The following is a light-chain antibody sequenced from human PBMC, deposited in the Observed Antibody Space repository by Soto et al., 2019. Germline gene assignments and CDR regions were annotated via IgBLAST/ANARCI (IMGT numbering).Light chain of an antibody. CDR3: SSYAGSSTLV. J-gene: IGLJ1*01. CDR2: EVS. CDR1: SSDVGGYNS. Sequence: QAALPEPSSVSRSPGQSITISCTGTSSDVGGYNSVSCYQQHPGKSPKLLIYEVSNRPSGFSNRFSVSKSGNTASLTISGLQAEDEADYYCSSYAGSSTLVFGTGTKVTVL. V-gene: IGLV2-14*01.